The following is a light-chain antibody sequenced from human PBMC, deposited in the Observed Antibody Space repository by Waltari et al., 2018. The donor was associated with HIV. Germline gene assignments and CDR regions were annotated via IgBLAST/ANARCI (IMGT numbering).Light chain of an antibody. CDR3: QQYSSSPRT. CDR1: QSISANY. J-gene: IGKJ1*01. V-gene: IGKV3-20*01. Sequence: EIVLSQSPATLSLSPGERATLSCRASQSISANYLAWYQHKPGQAPRLLLYGVSSRASGIPDRFSGSGSGTDFTLTISRLEPEDFALYYCQQYSSSPRTFGQGTKVEIK. CDR2: GVS.